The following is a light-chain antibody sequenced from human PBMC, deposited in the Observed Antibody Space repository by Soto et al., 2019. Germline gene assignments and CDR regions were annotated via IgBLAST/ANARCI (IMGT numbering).Light chain of an antibody. Sequence: EIVMTQSPATLSMSPGERATLSCRASQSVSSDLAWYQQKPGQAPRLLTYGASTRATGIPARFSGSGSGTEFTLTISSLQSEDFAVYYCQQYNNWPPYTFGQGTKLEIK. CDR2: GAS. V-gene: IGKV3-15*01. CDR1: QSVSSD. J-gene: IGKJ2*01. CDR3: QQYNNWPPYT.